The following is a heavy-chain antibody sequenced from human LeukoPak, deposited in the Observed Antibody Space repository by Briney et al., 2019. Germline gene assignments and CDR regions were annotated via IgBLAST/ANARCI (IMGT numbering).Heavy chain of an antibody. J-gene: IGHJ4*02. CDR3: ARAADSSGWYYFDS. CDR2: ISHDGRNK. Sequence: SGGSLRLSCAASGFTFGAHAMHWVRQAPGKGLEWVAVISHDGRNKYNAASVEGRFTIPRDKSKSTLYLQMNSLRIEDTAVYYCARAADSSGWYYFDSWGQGTLAIVSS. V-gene: IGHV3-30*01. CDR1: GFTFGAHA. D-gene: IGHD6-19*01.